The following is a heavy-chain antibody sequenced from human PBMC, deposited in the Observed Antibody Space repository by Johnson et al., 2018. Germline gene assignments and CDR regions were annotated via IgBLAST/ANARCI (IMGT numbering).Heavy chain of an antibody. D-gene: IGHD1-1*01. V-gene: IGHV3-9*01. Sequence: VQLVESGGGLVQPGRSLRLSCAASGFTFDDYAMHWVRQAPGKGLEWVSGISWNSGSIGYADSVKGRFTISRDNAKNSLYLQMNSLKTEDTAVYYCTRDDTTGTTFRNYYYYYGMDVWGQGTTVTVSS. J-gene: IGHJ6*02. CDR1: GFTFDDYA. CDR3: TRDDTTGTTFRNYYYYYGMDV. CDR2: ISWNSGSI.